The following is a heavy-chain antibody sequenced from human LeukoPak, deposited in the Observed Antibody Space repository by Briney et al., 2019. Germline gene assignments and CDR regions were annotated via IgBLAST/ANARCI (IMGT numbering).Heavy chain of an antibody. J-gene: IGHJ6*02. V-gene: IGHV1-8*02. CDR3: ARQLVSYYYYYGMGV. CDR2: MNPNSGNT. CDR1: GYTFTSYD. D-gene: IGHD6-6*01. Sequence: ASVKVSCKASGYTFTSYDINWVRQATGQGLEWMGWMNPNSGNTGYAQKFQGRVTMTRNTSISTAYMELSSLRSEDTAVYYCARQLVSYYYYYGMGVWGQGTTVTVSS.